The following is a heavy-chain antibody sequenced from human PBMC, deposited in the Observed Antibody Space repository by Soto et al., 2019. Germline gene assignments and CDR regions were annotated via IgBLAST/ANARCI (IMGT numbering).Heavy chain of an antibody. Sequence: QLQLQESGPGLVKPSETLSLTCSVSGGSISSVSYYWGWIRQPPGKGLEWIGSIYYSGSAYYSPSLKSRVPMSVDTSKNQLSLELRSLTAADTAVYYCARLHCNSPNCVPLDPWGQGTLVTVSS. J-gene: IGHJ5*02. V-gene: IGHV4-39*01. CDR1: GGSISSVSYY. D-gene: IGHD2-2*01. CDR2: IYYSGSA. CDR3: ARLHCNSPNCVPLDP.